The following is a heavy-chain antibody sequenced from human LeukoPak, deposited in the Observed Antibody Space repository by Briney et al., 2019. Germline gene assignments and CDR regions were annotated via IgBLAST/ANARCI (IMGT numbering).Heavy chain of an antibody. Sequence: GASVKVSCKASGGTFSSYAISWVRQAPGQGLEWMGRIIPILGIANYAQKFQGRVTITADKSTSTAYMELSSLRSEDTAVYYCARPLRSNLGGPLCSSTSCQQRNYYYYGMDVWGQGTTVTVSS. CDR1: GGTFSSYA. CDR2: IIPILGIA. CDR3: ARPLRSNLGGPLCSSTSCQQRNYYYYGMDV. D-gene: IGHD2-2*01. V-gene: IGHV1-69*04. J-gene: IGHJ6*02.